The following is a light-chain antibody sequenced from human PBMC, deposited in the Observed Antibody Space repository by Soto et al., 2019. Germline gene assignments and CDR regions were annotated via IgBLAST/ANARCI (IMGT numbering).Light chain of an antibody. CDR2: DAS. V-gene: IGKV1-5*01. CDR3: QQYNSYSRT. J-gene: IGKJ1*01. Sequence: DIQMTQSPPTLSASVGDKVTITCRPSQTISGWLAWYQQRPGKAPKLLIYDASSLESGVPSRFSGSGSGTEFTLTISSLQPDDFATYYCQQYNSYSRTFGQGTKVDIK. CDR1: QTISGW.